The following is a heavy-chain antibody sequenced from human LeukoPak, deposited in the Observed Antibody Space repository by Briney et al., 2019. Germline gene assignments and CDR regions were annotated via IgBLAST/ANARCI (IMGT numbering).Heavy chain of an antibody. J-gene: IGHJ4*02. CDR1: GDSISSSSYY. CDR3: ARIADDLWSDYYRTIDY. V-gene: IGHV4-39*07. D-gene: IGHD3-3*01. Sequence: SETLSLTCTVSGDSISSSSYYWDWIRQPPGKGLEWIGSIYYRGNTYYNPSLKSRVTISVDTSKNHFSLRLSSVTAADTAVYYCARIADDLWSDYYRTIDYWGQGTLVTVSS. CDR2: IYYRGNT.